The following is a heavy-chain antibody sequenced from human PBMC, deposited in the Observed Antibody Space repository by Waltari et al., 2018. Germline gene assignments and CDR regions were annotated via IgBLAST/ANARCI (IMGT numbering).Heavy chain of an antibody. Sequence: EVQLVESGGGLVQPGRSLRLSCAASGFTFDDYAMHWVRQGPGKGLEWVSGISWNSGSIGYADSVKGRFTISRDNAKNSLYLQMNSLRAEDTALYYCAKASVGATIDYWGQGTLVTVSS. CDR1: GFTFDDYA. V-gene: IGHV3-9*01. D-gene: IGHD1-26*01. CDR3: AKASVGATIDY. CDR2: ISWNSGSI. J-gene: IGHJ4*02.